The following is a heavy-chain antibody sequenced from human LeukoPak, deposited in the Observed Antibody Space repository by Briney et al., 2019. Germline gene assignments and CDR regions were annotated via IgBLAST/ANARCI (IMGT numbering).Heavy chain of an antibody. CDR2: MNPNSGNT. CDR1: AYTFTIYD. J-gene: IGHJ4*02. Sequence: ASVTVSCTASAYTFTIYDINWVRQATGQGPEWMGWMNPNSGNTGYAQKFQGRVTMTRDTSITTAYMELSSLIYDDTTVYYCARGRGSGTGLRRLDFWGQGTLVTVSS. CDR3: ARGRGSGTGLRRLDF. V-gene: IGHV1-8*01. D-gene: IGHD6-19*01.